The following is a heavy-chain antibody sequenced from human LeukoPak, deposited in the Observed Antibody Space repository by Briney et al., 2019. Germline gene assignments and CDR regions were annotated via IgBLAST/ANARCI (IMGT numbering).Heavy chain of an antibody. J-gene: IGHJ4*02. D-gene: IGHD3-10*01. CDR3: ARPPHMVRGVTSFGY. CDR2: IWYDGSNK. V-gene: IGHV3-33*01. Sequence: PGGSLRLSCAASGFTFSSYGMHWVRQAPGKGLEWVAVIWYDGSNKYYADSVKGRFTISRDNSKNTLYLQMNSLRAEDTAVYYCARPPHMVRGVTSFGYWGQGTLVTVSS. CDR1: GFTFSSYG.